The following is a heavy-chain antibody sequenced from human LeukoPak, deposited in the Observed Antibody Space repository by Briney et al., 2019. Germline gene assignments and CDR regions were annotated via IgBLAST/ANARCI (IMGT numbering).Heavy chain of an antibody. CDR2: ISGSGGST. CDR3: AKAPRGYSYGSVDY. CDR1: GFTFSSYA. Sequence: GGSLRLSCAASGFTFSSYAMSWVRQAPGKGLEWVSAISGSGGSTYYADSVKGRFTISRDNSKNTLYLQMNSLRAEDTAVYYCAKAPRGYSYGSVDYWGQGTLVTVSS. D-gene: IGHD5-18*01. J-gene: IGHJ4*02. V-gene: IGHV3-23*01.